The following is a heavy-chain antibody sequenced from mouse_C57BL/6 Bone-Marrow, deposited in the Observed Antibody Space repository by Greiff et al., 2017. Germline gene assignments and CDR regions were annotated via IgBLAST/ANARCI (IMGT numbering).Heavy chain of an antibody. Sequence: EVKLVESGGDLVKPGGSLKLSCAASGFTFSSYGMSWVRQTPDKRLEWVATISSGGSYTYYPDSVKGRFTISRDNAKNTLYLQMSSLKSEDTAMXDCARSYYYGSSYDWFAYWGQGTLVTVSA. CDR3: ARSYYYGSSYDWFAY. V-gene: IGHV5-6*01. J-gene: IGHJ3*01. CDR2: ISSGGSYT. D-gene: IGHD1-1*01. CDR1: GFTFSSYG.